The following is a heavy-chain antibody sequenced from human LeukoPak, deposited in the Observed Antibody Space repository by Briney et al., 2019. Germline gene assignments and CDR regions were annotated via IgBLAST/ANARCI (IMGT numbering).Heavy chain of an antibody. V-gene: IGHV3-23*01. Sequence: GGSLRLSCAASRFTFSSYAMSWVRQAPGKRLEWVSAISGSGGSTYYADSVKGRFTISRDNSKNTLYLQMNSLRAEDTAVYYCAKAGPLFGYCDYWGQGTLVTVSS. CDR1: RFTFSSYA. J-gene: IGHJ4*02. D-gene: IGHD3-16*01. CDR2: ISGSGGST. CDR3: AKAGPLFGYCDY.